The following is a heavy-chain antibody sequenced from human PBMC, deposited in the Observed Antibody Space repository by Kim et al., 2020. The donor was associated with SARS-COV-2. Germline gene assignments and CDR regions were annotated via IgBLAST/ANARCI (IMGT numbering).Heavy chain of an antibody. D-gene: IGHD6-19*01. Sequence: GGSVRLSCAASGFTFSSYWMSWVRQAPGKGLEWVANIKQDGSEKYYVDSVKGRFTISRDNAKNSLYLQMNSLRAEDTAVYYCARVRYSSGWYSWGSKALADAFDIWGQGTMVTVSS. CDR3: ARVRYSSGWYSWGSKALADAFDI. CDR2: IKQDGSEK. J-gene: IGHJ3*02. CDR1: GFTFSSYW. V-gene: IGHV3-7*01.